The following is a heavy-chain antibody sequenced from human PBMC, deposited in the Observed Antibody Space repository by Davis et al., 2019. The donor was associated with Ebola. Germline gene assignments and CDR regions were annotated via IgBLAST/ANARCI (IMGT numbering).Heavy chain of an antibody. Sequence: ASVKVSCKASGYTFTSYDINWVRQATGQGLEWMGWMNPNSGNTGYAQKFQGRVTMTRNTSISTAYMEVSSLRSDDTAVYYCARDRIGAGRGYFDLWGRGTLVTVSS. CDR1: GYTFTSYD. CDR3: ARDRIGAGRGYFDL. V-gene: IGHV1-8*01. D-gene: IGHD2/OR15-2a*01. J-gene: IGHJ2*01. CDR2: MNPNSGNT.